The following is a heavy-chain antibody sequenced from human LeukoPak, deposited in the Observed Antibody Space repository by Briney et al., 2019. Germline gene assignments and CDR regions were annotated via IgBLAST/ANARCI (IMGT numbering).Heavy chain of an antibody. Sequence: SETLSLTCTVSSGSITSYYWNWLRQPAGKGLEWIGRIYTSGSNTYNPSLKTRVSISVDTSKDQFSLNLSAHSCVVLAMHYCASGCNSWNNWFDPWGQGTLVTVSS. CDR2: IYTSGSN. CDR3: ASGCNSWNNWFDP. D-gene: IGHD6-13*01. J-gene: IGHJ5*02. CDR1: SGSITSYY. V-gene: IGHV4-4*07.